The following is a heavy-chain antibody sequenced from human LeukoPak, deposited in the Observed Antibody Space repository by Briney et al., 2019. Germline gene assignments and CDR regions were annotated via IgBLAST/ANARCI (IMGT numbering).Heavy chain of an antibody. J-gene: IGHJ4*02. CDR1: GFTFSGSW. D-gene: IGHD3-3*01. CDR3: ARELSWSGRDY. V-gene: IGHV3-7*01. CDR2: INQDGSAK. Sequence: PGGSLRLSCAASGFTFSGSWMSWVRQAPGKGLEWVANINQDGSAKNYLDSVKGRFTISIDRGKNSLYLQMNSLRDEDTAVYYCARELSWSGRDYWGQGTLVIVSS.